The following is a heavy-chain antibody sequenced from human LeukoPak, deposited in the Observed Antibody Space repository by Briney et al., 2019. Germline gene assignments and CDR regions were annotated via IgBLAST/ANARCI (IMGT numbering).Heavy chain of an antibody. V-gene: IGHV4-61*01. CDR1: GGSVSSGSYY. J-gene: IGHJ2*01. D-gene: IGHD5-12*01. Sequence: SETLSLTCTVSGGSVSSGSYYWSWIRQPPGKGLEWIGYIYYSGSTNYNPSLKSRVTISVDTSKNQFSLKLSSVTAADTAVYYCTRLFSGYDIGWYFDLWGRGTLVTVSS. CDR3: TRLFSGYDIGWYFDL. CDR2: IYYSGST.